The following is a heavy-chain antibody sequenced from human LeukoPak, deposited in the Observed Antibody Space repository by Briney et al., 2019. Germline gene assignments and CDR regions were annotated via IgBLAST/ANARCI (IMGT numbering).Heavy chain of an antibody. CDR1: GGSISSYY. V-gene: IGHV4-4*07. CDR2: IYTSGST. D-gene: IGHD6-13*01. J-gene: IGHJ5*02. CDR3: ARGGRYRSSWYWFDP. Sequence: SETLSLTCTVSGGSISSYYWGWIRQPAGKGLEWIGRIYTSGSTNYNPSLKSRVTMSVDTSKNQFSLKLSSVTAADTAVYYCARGGRYRSSWYWFDPWGQGTLVTVSS.